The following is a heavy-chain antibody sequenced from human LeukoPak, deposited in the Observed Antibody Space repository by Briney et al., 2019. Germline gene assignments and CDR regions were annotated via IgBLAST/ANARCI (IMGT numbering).Heavy chain of an antibody. Sequence: PSETLSLTCTVSSDSISNSAYHWGWIRQPPGRGLEWIGTIYYNRGTYYNPSLKSRVTISVDTSKNQFSLKLSSVTAADTAVYYCARFQNRGDAFDIWGQGTMVTVSS. J-gene: IGHJ3*02. CDR3: ARFQNRGDAFDI. CDR2: IYYNRGT. V-gene: IGHV4-39*07. CDR1: SDSISNSAYH. D-gene: IGHD1/OR15-1a*01.